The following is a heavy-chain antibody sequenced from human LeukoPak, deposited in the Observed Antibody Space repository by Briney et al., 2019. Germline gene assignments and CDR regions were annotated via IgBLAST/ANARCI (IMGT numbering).Heavy chain of an antibody. D-gene: IGHD1-14*01. CDR3: ARGVEPLAANTLAY. J-gene: IGHJ4*02. V-gene: IGHV3-53*01. Sequence: GGSLRLSCAASGFTVITNGMTWVRQAPGKGFEWVSVLYSDGNTKYADSVRGRFNISRDNSKNTLYLEMNSLKPDDTAVYYCARGVEPLAANTLAYWGQGTLVTVSS. CDR1: GFTVITNG. CDR2: LYSDGNT.